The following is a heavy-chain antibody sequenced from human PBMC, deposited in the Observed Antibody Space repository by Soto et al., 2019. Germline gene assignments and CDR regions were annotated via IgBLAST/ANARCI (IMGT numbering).Heavy chain of an antibody. CDR2: ISYDGSNK. V-gene: IGHV3-30*03. J-gene: IGHJ4*02. CDR3: ATPYYDFWSGYYPLHDY. Sequence: GGSLRLSCAASGFTFSSYGMHWVRQAPGKGLEWVAVISYDGSNKYYAESVKGRFTISRDNSKNTLYLQMNSLRAEDTAVYYCATPYYDFWSGYYPLHDYWGQGTLVTVSS. CDR1: GFTFSSYG. D-gene: IGHD3-3*01.